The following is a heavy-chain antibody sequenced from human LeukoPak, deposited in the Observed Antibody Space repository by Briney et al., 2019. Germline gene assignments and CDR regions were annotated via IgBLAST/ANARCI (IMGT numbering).Heavy chain of an antibody. D-gene: IGHD6-19*01. Sequence: GGSLRLSCVVSGFTFSTNYMSSVRQAPGKGLEGVAVIYSGGSTYYADSVKGRFTISRDNSKNTLYLQMNSLRADDTAVYHCARGGIALASYYWGQGTLVTVSS. J-gene: IGHJ4*02. CDR2: IYSGGST. CDR3: ARGGIALASYY. V-gene: IGHV3-53*01. CDR1: GFTFSTNY.